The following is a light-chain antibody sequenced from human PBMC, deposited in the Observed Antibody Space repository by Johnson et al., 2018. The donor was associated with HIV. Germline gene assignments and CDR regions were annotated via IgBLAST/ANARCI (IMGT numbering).Light chain of an antibody. V-gene: IGLV1-51*01. CDR2: DNN. CDR3: GTWDNSLSAFYV. CDR1: SSNIGNNY. J-gene: IGLJ1*01. Sequence: QSVLTQPPSVSAAPGQKVTISCSGSSSNIGNNYVSWYQQLPGTAPKLVIYDNNKRPSGIPDRFSGSKSGTSATLGITGLQTGDEADYYCGTWDNSLSAFYVFGTGTKVTVL.